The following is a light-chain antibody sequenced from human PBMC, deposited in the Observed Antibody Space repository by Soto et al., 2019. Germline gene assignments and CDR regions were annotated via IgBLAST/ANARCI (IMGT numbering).Light chain of an antibody. V-gene: IGKV1-5*03. J-gene: IGKJ1*01. CDR1: RGISNR. CDR2: QAS. CDR3: QQYNSHWT. Sequence: DVQMTQSPSTLSASVGDRVTITCRAIRGISNRLAWYQQKPGKAPKLLIYQASSLKSGVPSRFGGSGSGTEFTLTITSLQPDDFATYYCQQYNSHWTFGQGTKVEIK.